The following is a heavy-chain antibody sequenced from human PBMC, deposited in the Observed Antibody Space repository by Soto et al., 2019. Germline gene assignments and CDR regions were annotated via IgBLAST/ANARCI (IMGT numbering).Heavy chain of an antibody. CDR3: GRCSSTSCHSGADY. V-gene: IGHV3-30-3*01. D-gene: IGHD2-2*01. Sequence: QVQLVESGGGVVQPGRSLRLSCAASGFTFSSYAMHWVHQAPGKGLEWVALISHDGSNKYYADSVKGRFTISRDNYKNTLYLQMNSLRTEDTSVYYCGRCSSTSCHSGADYWGQGTLVTVSS. CDR2: ISHDGSNK. J-gene: IGHJ4*02. CDR1: GFTFSSYA.